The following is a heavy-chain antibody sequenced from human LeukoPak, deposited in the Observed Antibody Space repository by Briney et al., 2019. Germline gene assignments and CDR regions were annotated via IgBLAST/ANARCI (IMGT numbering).Heavy chain of an antibody. J-gene: IGHJ4*02. CDR3: ARDYKYAFDN. CDR2: IGIDSGNT. Sequence: PGGSLRLSCAGSGFTFSSYGMHWVRQAPGKGLEWLSYIGIDSGNTHYADSVKGLFTISGDKAKNSLYLQMHSLRVEDTAVYYCARDYKYAFDNWGQGTLVTVSS. CDR1: GFTFSSYG. D-gene: IGHD5-24*01. V-gene: IGHV3-48*01.